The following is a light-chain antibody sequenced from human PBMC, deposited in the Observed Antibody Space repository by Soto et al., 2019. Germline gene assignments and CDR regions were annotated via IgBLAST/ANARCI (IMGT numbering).Light chain of an antibody. Sequence: EVVMRHSPATLSFSPGEGATITCRASQAIGDTLAWYRHKPGQTPRLPIYDTSTRATGVPTRFSGSRSGAEFTLTINSMQSEDFAVYYCQPYNNWPLTLGGGTKVDXK. CDR2: DTS. CDR3: QPYNNWPLT. J-gene: IGKJ4*01. CDR1: QAIGDT. V-gene: IGKV3-15*01.